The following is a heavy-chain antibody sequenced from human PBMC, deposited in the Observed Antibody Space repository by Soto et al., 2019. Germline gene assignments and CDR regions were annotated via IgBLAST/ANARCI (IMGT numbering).Heavy chain of an antibody. D-gene: IGHD3-22*01. J-gene: IGHJ6*02. CDR2: INTDGSGT. Sequence: GGSLRLSCAASGFTFSSDWMHWVRQAPGKGLVWVSRINTDGSGTTYADSVKGRFTISRDNSKNTLYLQMNSLRAEDTAVYYCAKLESDYYDSSGYYRPDYYYGMDVWGQGTTVTVSS. CDR1: GFTFSSDW. V-gene: IGHV3-74*01. CDR3: AKLESDYYDSSGYYRPDYYYGMDV.